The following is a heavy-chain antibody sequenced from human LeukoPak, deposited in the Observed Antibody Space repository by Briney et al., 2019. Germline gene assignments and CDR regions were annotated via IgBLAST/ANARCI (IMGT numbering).Heavy chain of an antibody. CDR1: GYTYNRHA. Sequence: ASVKVSRKASGYTYNRHAMNWVRQAPGHGLEWMGWINTNTGNPTYAQAFTGRFGFSLNTSVGTAYVRISRLKAEDTAVYYCATDRDTYGYAFDYWGQGTPVTVSS. CDR3: ATDRDTYGYAFDY. J-gene: IGHJ4*02. D-gene: IGHD5-18*01. V-gene: IGHV7-4-1*02. CDR2: INTNTGNP.